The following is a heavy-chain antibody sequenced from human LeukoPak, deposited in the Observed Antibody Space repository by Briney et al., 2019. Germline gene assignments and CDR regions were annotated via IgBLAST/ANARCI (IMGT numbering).Heavy chain of an antibody. CDR2: INHSGST. Sequence: NPSETLSLTCTVSGGSISSYYWSWIRQSLGKGLEWIGEINHSGSTNYNPSLKRRVTISVDTSKNQFSLKLSSVTAADTAMFYCARKPHYDLLTGYYTIDYWGQGILVTVSS. V-gene: IGHV4-34*01. CDR1: GGSISSYY. CDR3: ARKPHYDLLTGYYTIDY. J-gene: IGHJ4*02. D-gene: IGHD3-9*01.